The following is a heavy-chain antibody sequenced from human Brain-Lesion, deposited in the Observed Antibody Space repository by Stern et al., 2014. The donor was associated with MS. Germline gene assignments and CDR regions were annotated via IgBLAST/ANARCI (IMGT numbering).Heavy chain of an antibody. D-gene: IGHD1-14*01. CDR2: ISWNSGTI. CDR1: GFTFDDYA. CDR3: ARDITGSSAYFAY. V-gene: IGHV3-9*01. J-gene: IGHJ4*02. Sequence: EVQLEESGGDLVQPGRSLRLSCAAFGFTFDDYAMHWVRQAPGKGLEWVAGISWNSGTIGYADSVKGRFTTSRDNAYSSLYLQMNSQRPEDTALYYCARDITGSSAYFAYWGQGTLVTVSS.